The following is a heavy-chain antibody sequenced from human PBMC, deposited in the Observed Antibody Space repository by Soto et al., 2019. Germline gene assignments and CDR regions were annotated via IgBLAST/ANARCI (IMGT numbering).Heavy chain of an antibody. CDR1: GYTFTSYG. Sequence: QVQLVQSGAEVKKPGASVKVSCKAAGYTFTSYGISWVRQAPGQGLEWMGWISAYNGNTNYAQKLQGRVTMTTDTSTSTAYLERSSLRSDETAVYLCARELNGMVRGVDGLYVWGQGTTVTGSS. J-gene: IGHJ6*02. V-gene: IGHV1-18*01. D-gene: IGHD3-10*01. CDR2: ISAYNGNT. CDR3: ARELNGMVRGVDGLYV.